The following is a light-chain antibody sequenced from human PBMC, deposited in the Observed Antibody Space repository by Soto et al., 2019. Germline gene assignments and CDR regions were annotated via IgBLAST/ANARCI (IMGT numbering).Light chain of an antibody. CDR2: DAS. Sequence: EIVMTQSPATLSVSPGERATLSCRASQIVSSNVAWYQQKPGQAPRLLMYDASTRATGIPARFSGSGSGTEFTLTISSLQSEDFAVYYCQKYNNWPGTFGQGTKVEIK. CDR1: QIVSSN. V-gene: IGKV3-15*01. J-gene: IGKJ1*01. CDR3: QKYNNWPGT.